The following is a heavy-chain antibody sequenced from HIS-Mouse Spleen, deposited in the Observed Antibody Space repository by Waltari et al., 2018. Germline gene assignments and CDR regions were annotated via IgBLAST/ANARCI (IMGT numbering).Heavy chain of an antibody. V-gene: IGHV4-39*07. J-gene: IGHJ2*01. CDR3: AREIPYSSSWYDWYFDL. D-gene: IGHD6-13*01. Sequence: QLQLQESGPGLVKPSETLSLTCTVSGGSISSSSYYWGWIRQPPGKGLAWIGSIYYSGSTYYNPSLKSGVTISVDTSKNQFSLKLSSVTAADTAVYYCAREIPYSSSWYDWYFDLWGRGTLVTVSS. CDR2: IYYSGST. CDR1: GGSISSSSYY.